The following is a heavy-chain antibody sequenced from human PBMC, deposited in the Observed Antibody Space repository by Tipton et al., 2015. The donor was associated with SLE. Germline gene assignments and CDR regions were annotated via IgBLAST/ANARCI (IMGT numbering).Heavy chain of an antibody. D-gene: IGHD1/OR15-1a*01. CDR2: ISYDESIK. CDR3: TEHDAFDF. J-gene: IGHJ3*01. CDR1: GFIVSSYY. Sequence: SLRLSCAASGFIVSSYYMSWIRQSPGKGLEWVAVISYDESIKYYADSVKGRFTISRDESKNTMYLQMNSLRAEDTAVYYCTEHDAFDFWGQWTMVTVSS. V-gene: IGHV3-30*03.